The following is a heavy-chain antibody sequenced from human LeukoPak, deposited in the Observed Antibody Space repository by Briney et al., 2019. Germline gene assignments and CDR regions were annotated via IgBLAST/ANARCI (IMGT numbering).Heavy chain of an antibody. D-gene: IGHD4-17*01. J-gene: IGHJ5*02. CDR1: GAPLNNYY. V-gene: IGHV4-59*08. CDR3: AMQVGIYGDYNNWFDP. Sequence: SETLSLTCTVSGAPLNNYYWNSVRQPPGKELEWIGNVDYSGSTRYNPSLKSRATMSLASSKNQFSLRLTSVTAADMAVYYCAMQVGIYGDYNNWFDPWGQGARVTVSS. CDR2: VDYSGST.